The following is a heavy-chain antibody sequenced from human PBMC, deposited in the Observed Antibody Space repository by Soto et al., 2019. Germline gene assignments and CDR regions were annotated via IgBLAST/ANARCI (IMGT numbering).Heavy chain of an antibody. J-gene: IGHJ4*02. CDR3: ASLRGVYSDGFHFDY. Sequence: EVQLVESGGGLVQPGGSLRLSCAASGLTFSTSWMSWVRQAPGKGLEWVANIKQAGSEKYYLVSLKGRFTISRDNAKNSLYLQMNSLRGEDTAVYYCASLRGVYSDGFHFDYWGQGTLVTVSS. CDR1: GLTFSTSW. D-gene: IGHD5-18*01. CDR2: IKQAGSEK. V-gene: IGHV3-7*05.